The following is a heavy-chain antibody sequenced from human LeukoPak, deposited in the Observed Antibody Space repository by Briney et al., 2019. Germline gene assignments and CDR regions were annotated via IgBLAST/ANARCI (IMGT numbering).Heavy chain of an antibody. Sequence: SETLSLTCAVYGGSFSGYYWSWIRQPPGKGLEWIGEINHSGSTNYNPSLKSRVTISVDTSKNQFSLKLGSVTAADTAVYYCARGRRDTAMVQGYYYYYYGMDVWGKGTTVTVSS. D-gene: IGHD5-18*01. V-gene: IGHV4-34*01. CDR3: ARGRRDTAMVQGYYYYYYGMDV. CDR2: INHSGST. J-gene: IGHJ6*04. CDR1: GGSFSGYY.